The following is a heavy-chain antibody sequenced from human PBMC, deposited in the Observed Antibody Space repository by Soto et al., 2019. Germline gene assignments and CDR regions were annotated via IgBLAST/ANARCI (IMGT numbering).Heavy chain of an antibody. CDR3: ANEQSYGYWRTADY. J-gene: IGHJ4*02. D-gene: IGHD6-25*01. V-gene: IGHV3-30*18. CDR2: VTYEESEK. Sequence: VQLVESGGGVVQPGRSLRLSCAASGFTFSSCGMHWVRQAPGKGLEWVAVVTYEESEKYYADSVKGRFTISRDNSKNTVYLQMNSLRVEDTAVYYCANEQSYGYWRTADYWGQGTLITVSS. CDR1: GFTFSSCG.